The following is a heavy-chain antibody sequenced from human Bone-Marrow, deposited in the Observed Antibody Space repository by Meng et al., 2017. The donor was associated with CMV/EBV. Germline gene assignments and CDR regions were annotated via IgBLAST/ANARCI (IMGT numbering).Heavy chain of an antibody. CDR3: AKGFGALDAFDI. V-gene: IGHV3-23*01. CDR2: ISGSGVST. D-gene: IGHD3-16*01. Sequence: GGSLRLSCAASGFTFSSYAMSWVRQAPGKGLEWVSSISGSGVSTYYADSVKGRFTISRDNAKNSLYLQMNSLRAEDTALYYCAKGFGALDAFDIWGQGTMVTV. J-gene: IGHJ3*02. CDR1: GFTFSSYA.